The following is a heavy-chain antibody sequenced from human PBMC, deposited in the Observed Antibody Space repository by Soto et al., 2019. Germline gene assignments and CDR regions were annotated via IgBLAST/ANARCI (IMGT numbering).Heavy chain of an antibody. CDR1: GYTFTDYY. CDR3: ASPVAFITPRPDY. D-gene: IGHD3-10*01. CDR2: INPNNGDT. Sequence: QVQLVQSGAEVKKPGASVGVSCKASGYTFTDYYMHWVRQAPGQGLECMGWINPNNGDTNYAQKFQGRVTMTRATSSSTAFLEVSRLRSDDTGLYYGASPVAFITPRPDYWGQGTLVTVSS. V-gene: IGHV1-2*02. J-gene: IGHJ4*02.